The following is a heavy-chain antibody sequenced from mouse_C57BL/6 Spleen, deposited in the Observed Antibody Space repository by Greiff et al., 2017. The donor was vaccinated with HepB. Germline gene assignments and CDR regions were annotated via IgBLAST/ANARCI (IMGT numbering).Heavy chain of an antibody. CDR3: ARSGGYSNLFAY. Sequence: QVQLQQPGAELVKPGASVKMSCKASGYTFTSYWITWVKQRPGQGLEWIGDIYPGSGSTNYNEKFKSKATLTVDTSSSTAYMQLSSLTSEDSAVYYCARSGGYSNLFAYWGQGTLVTVSA. D-gene: IGHD2-5*01. CDR2: IYPGSGST. V-gene: IGHV1-55*01. CDR1: GYTFTSYW. J-gene: IGHJ3*01.